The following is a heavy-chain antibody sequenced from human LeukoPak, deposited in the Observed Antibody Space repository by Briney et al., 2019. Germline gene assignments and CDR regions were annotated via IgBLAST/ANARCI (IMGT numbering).Heavy chain of an antibody. CDR1: GGSISSGGYY. Sequence: SETLSLTCTVSGGSISSGGYYWSWIRQPPGKGLEWIGYIYHSGSTYYNPSLKSRVTISVDRSKNQFSLKLSSVTAADTAVYYCARDRAPQRNFDYWGQGTLVTVSS. J-gene: IGHJ4*02. CDR2: IYHSGST. V-gene: IGHV4-30-2*01. D-gene: IGHD6-25*01. CDR3: ARDRAPQRNFDY.